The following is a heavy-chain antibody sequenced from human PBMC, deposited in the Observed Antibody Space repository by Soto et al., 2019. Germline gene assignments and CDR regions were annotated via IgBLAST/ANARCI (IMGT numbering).Heavy chain of an antibody. Sequence: QVHLLQSGAEVKKPGASVKVSCKGSGYAFTTYGITWVRQAPGQGLEWMGWISAHNGNTNYAQKLQGRVTVTRDTSTSTAYMALRRRRSADTAVYYCARGRYGDYWGQGALVTVSS. CDR3: ARGRYGDY. V-gene: IGHV1-18*01. CDR1: GYAFTTYG. D-gene: IGHD1-1*01. CDR2: ISAHNGNT. J-gene: IGHJ4*02.